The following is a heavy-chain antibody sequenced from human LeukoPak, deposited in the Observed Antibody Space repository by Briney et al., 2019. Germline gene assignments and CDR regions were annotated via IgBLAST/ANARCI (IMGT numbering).Heavy chain of an antibody. CDR1: GFTFSNYA. Sequence: PGGSLRLSCAASGFTFSNYAMSWVRQAPGKGLEWVSAISGSGGSTYYADSVKGRFTISRDNSKNTLYLQMNSLRAEDTAVYYCAKDSTAMDYYFDYWGQGTLVTVSS. CDR2: ISGSGGST. J-gene: IGHJ4*02. D-gene: IGHD5-18*01. CDR3: AKDSTAMDYYFDY. V-gene: IGHV3-23*01.